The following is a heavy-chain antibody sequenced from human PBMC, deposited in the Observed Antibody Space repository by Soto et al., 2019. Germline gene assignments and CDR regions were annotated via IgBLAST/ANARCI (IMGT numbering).Heavy chain of an antibody. Sequence: PSETLSLTCTVSGGSISSGDYYWSWIRQPPGKGLEWIGYIYYSGSTYYNPSLKSRVTISVDTSKNQFSLKLSSVTAADTAVYYCARDPQGGYSYGYVHWGQGPLVTVSS. CDR2: IYYSGST. V-gene: IGHV4-30-4*01. CDR3: ARDPQGGYSYGYVH. CDR1: GGSISSGDYY. D-gene: IGHD5-18*01. J-gene: IGHJ4*02.